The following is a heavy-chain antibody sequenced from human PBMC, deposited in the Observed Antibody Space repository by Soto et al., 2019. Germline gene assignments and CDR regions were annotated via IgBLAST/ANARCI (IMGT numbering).Heavy chain of an antibody. Sequence: QVQLVQSGAEVKKPGASVKVSCKASGYSFSSFGFNWVRQAPGQGLEWMGWISPSSGYTNYAQNLQGRVTMTTDTLTTTVYMGLRSLRSDDTAVYYCARDGDGSGRHYEYWGQGTLVTVSS. CDR1: GYSFSSFG. D-gene: IGHD3-10*01. J-gene: IGHJ4*02. CDR3: ARDGDGSGRHYEY. V-gene: IGHV1-18*01. CDR2: ISPSSGYT.